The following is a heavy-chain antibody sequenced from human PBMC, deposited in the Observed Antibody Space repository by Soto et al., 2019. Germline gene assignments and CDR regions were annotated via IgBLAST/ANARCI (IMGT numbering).Heavy chain of an antibody. CDR2: TYYRSKWYN. V-gene: IGHV6-1*01. CDR3: ARDRVPSYYGSGTFYRYYYYGMDV. CDR1: GDSVSSNSAA. J-gene: IGHJ6*02. Sequence: SQTLSPTCAISGDSVSSNSAAWNWIRQSPSRGLAWLGRTYYRSKWYNDYALSVKSRITINPDTSKNQFSLQLNSVTPEDTAVYYCARDRVPSYYGSGTFYRYYYYGMDVWGPGTTVTVSS. D-gene: IGHD3-10*01.